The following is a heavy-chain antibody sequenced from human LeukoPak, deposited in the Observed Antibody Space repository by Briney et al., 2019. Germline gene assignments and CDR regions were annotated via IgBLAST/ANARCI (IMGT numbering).Heavy chain of an antibody. CDR2: ISGSGGST. CDR3: ARYSSSWSQRYYFDY. D-gene: IGHD6-13*01. J-gene: IGHJ4*02. V-gene: IGHV3-23*01. Sequence: GGSLRLSCAASGFTFSSYAMSWVRQAPGKGLEWVSAISGSGGSTYYADSVKGRFTISRDNSKNTLYLQMNSLRAEDTAVYYCARYSSSWSQRYYFDYWGQGTLVTVSS. CDR1: GFTFSSYA.